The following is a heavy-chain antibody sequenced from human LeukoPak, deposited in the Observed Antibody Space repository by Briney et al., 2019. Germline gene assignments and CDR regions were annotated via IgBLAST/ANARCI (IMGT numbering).Heavy chain of an antibody. CDR2: ITPSGGST. V-gene: IGHV1-46*01. CDR1: GFTFTSYY. J-gene: IGHJ3*02. Sequence: GASVKVSCKASGFTFTSYYMHWVRQAPGQGLEWMGIITPSGGSTSNAQKFQGRVTMTRDTSTSIVYMEMSSLRSEDTAVYYCARGYSSRWYGAFDIWGQGTMVTVSS. D-gene: IGHD6-13*01. CDR3: ARGYSSRWYGAFDI.